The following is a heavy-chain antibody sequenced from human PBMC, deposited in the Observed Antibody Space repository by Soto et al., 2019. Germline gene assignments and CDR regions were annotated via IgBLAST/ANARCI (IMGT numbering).Heavy chain of an antibody. CDR1: GGSISGYY. Sequence: SETLSLTCTVSGGSISGYYWSWIRQPPGKGLELIGYMYNTGSTVYNPSFKSRVTISVDTSKNQFSLKLNSVTAADTAVYYCARDLWGYCGTDCYPLDVWGQGTTVTVSS. V-gene: IGHV4-59*01. CDR3: ARDLWGYCGTDCYPLDV. J-gene: IGHJ6*02. CDR2: MYNTGST. D-gene: IGHD2-21*02.